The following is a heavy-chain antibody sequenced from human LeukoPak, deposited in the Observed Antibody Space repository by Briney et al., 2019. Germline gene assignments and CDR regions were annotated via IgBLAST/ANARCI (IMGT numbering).Heavy chain of an antibody. CDR2: ISGSDGST. Sequence: QPGGSLRLSCAASGFTFSNYAMSWVRQAPGKGLQWVSAISGSDGSTNFADSVRGRFTISRDNSKNTLYLQIDSPRAEDTAIYYCAKGIAGSRSSSSPDYWGQGTLVTVSS. CDR3: AKGIAGSRSSSSPDY. V-gene: IGHV3-23*01. J-gene: IGHJ4*02. D-gene: IGHD2-2*01. CDR1: GFTFSNYA.